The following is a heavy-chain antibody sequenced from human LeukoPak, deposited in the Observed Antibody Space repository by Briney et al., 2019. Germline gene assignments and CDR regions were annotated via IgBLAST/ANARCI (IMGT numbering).Heavy chain of an antibody. D-gene: IGHD2-8*01. Sequence: PGGSLRLSCAASGFTLSHYLMHWVRPAPGKGLVWVSRINSDESNTNSYADSVKGRFIISRDNAKNTLYLQMNSLRAEDTAVYFCGRGGNGIDIWGQGTTVIVSS. CDR3: GRGGNGIDI. CDR1: GFTLSHYL. V-gene: IGHV3-74*01. J-gene: IGHJ3*02. CDR2: INSDESNT.